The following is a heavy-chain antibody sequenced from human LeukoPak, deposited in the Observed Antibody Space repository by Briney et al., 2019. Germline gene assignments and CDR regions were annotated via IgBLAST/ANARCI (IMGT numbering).Heavy chain of an antibody. J-gene: IGHJ4*02. CDR2: ISSTSSAK. CDR1: GFTLSNYG. V-gene: IGHV3-48*01. CDR3: ARGGAARPDY. Sequence: GGSLRLSCVASGFTLSNYGINWVRQAPGKGLEWVSYISSTSSAKNYADSVKGRFTISRDNAKNSLYLQMNSLRVEDTAVYYCARGGAARPDYWGQGTLVIVSS. D-gene: IGHD6-6*01.